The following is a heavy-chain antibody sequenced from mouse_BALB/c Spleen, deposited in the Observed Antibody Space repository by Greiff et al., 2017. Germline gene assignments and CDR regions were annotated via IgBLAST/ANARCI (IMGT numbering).Heavy chain of an antibody. CDR1: GYTFTSYW. V-gene: IGHV1-87*01. Sequence: VQLQQSGAELARPGASVKLSCKASGYTFTSYWMQWVKQRPGQGLEWIGAIYPGDGDTRYTQKFKGKATLTADKSSSTAYMQLSSLASEDSAVYYCARRTSGGCFDVWGAGTTVTVSS. J-gene: IGHJ1*01. D-gene: IGHD4-1*01. CDR3: ARRTSGGCFDV. CDR2: IYPGDGDT.